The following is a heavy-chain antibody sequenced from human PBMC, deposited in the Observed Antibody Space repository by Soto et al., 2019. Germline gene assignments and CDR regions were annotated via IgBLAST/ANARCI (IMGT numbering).Heavy chain of an antibody. D-gene: IGHD6-13*01. V-gene: IGHV5-51*01. J-gene: IGHJ1*01. CDR2: IYPGDSDT. Sequence: EVQLVQSGAEVKKPGESLKISCKGSGYSFTSYWIGWVRQMPGKGLEWMGIIYPGDSDTRYSPSFQGQVTISADKSISTADLQWSSLKASDTAMYYCAKVAADGIPSAEYFQHWGHSTLVTV. CDR1: GYSFTSYW. CDR3: AKVAADGIPSAEYFQH.